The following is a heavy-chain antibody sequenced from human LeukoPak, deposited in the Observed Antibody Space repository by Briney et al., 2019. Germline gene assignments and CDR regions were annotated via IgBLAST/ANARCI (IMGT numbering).Heavy chain of an antibody. Sequence: PSETLSLTCAVYGGSFSGYYWSWIRQPPGKGLEWIGEINHSGSANYNPSLKSRVTISVDTSKNQFSLKLSSVTAADTAVYYCARYPKMQQLVNWGQGTLVTVSS. CDR1: GGSFSGYY. D-gene: IGHD6-13*01. CDR2: INHSGSA. CDR3: ARYPKMQQLVN. V-gene: IGHV4-34*01. J-gene: IGHJ4*02.